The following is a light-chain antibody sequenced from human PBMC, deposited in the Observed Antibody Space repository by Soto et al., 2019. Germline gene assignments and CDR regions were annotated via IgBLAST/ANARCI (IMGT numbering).Light chain of an antibody. CDR3: SSFTGSNYV. J-gene: IGLJ1*01. CDR2: DVN. Sequence: QSVLTQPASVSGSPGQSITISCTGTISDVGGYNFVSWYQQYPGKAPKLMICDVNNRPSGVSNRFSGSKSGNTASLTISGLQAEDEADYYCSSFTGSNYVFGTGTKVTVL. CDR1: ISDVGGYNF. V-gene: IGLV2-14*03.